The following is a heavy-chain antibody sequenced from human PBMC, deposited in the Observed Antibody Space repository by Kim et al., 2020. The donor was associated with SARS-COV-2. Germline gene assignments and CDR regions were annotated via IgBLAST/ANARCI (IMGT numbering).Heavy chain of an antibody. J-gene: IGHJ4*02. CDR2: ISSSSSYI. CDR1: GFTFSSYS. Sequence: GGSLRLSCAASGFTFSSYSMNWVRQAPGKGLEWVSSISSSSSYIYYADSVKGRFTISRDNAKNSLYLQMNSLRAEDTAVYYCARGGTMIVSFDYWGQGTLVTVSS. V-gene: IGHV3-21*01. D-gene: IGHD3-22*01. CDR3: ARGGTMIVSFDY.